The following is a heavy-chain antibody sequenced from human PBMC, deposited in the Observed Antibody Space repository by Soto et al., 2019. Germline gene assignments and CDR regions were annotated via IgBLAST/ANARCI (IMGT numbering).Heavy chain of an antibody. CDR1: GLTFSSYA. Sequence: GGSLRLSCSASGLTFSSYAMSWVRQAPGKGLEWVSAISGSGGSTYYADSVKGRFTISRDNSKNTLYLQMNSLRAEDTAVYYCAKVMKRYYYDSSGCDYWGQGTLVTGSS. V-gene: IGHV3-23*01. CDR2: ISGSGGST. CDR3: AKVMKRYYYDSSGCDY. D-gene: IGHD3-22*01. J-gene: IGHJ4*02.